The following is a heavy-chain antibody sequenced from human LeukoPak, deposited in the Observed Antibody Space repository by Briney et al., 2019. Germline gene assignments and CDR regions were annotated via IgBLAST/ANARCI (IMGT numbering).Heavy chain of an antibody. J-gene: IGHJ6*03. CDR2: ISAYNGNT. V-gene: IGHV1-18*01. D-gene: IGHD6-13*01. CDR3: AKFLYSSSWYLGGDYYYYMDV. CDR1: GYTFTSYG. Sequence: GASVKVSCKASGYTFTSYGISWVRQAPGQGLEWMGWISAYNGNTNYAQKPQGRVTMTTDTSTSTAYMELRSLRSDDTAVYYCAKFLYSSSWYLGGDYYYYMDVWGKGTTVTVSS.